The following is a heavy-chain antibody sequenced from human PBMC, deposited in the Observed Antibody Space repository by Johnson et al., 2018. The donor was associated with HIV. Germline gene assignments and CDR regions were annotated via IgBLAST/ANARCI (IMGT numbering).Heavy chain of an antibody. D-gene: IGHD4-17*01. CDR3: ARVRPNPTVTTRGAAFDI. Sequence: QVHLVESGGGLVKPGGSLRLSCVASGFTFSDHYMSWIRQAPGKGLEWVAVVSYDGSKKFYADSVKGRFTISRDNSKNTLYLQMNSLRAEDTAVYYCARVRPNPTVTTRGAAFDIWGQGTMVTVSS. J-gene: IGHJ3*02. CDR2: VSYDGSKK. CDR1: GFTFSDHY. V-gene: IGHV3-30*03.